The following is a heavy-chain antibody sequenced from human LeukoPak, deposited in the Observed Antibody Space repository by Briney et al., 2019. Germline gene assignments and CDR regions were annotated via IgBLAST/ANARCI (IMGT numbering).Heavy chain of an antibody. D-gene: IGHD6-13*01. CDR3: ARDNSSSWYSLDAFDI. CDR1: GFTFSSYS. V-gene: IGHV3-21*01. CDR2: ISSSSSYI. J-gene: IGHJ3*02. Sequence: GGSLRLSCAASGFTFSSYSMNWVRQAPGKGLEWVSSISSSSSYIYYADSVKGRFIISRDNAKNSLYLQMNSLRAEDTAVYYCARDNSSSWYSLDAFDIWGQGTMVTVSS.